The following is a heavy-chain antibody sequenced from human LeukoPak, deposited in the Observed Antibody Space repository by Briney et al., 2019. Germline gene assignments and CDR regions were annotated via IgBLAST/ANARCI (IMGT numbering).Heavy chain of an antibody. CDR3: AKDGYPNSAGTTYFDY. Sequence: GGSLRLSCAASGFTFSSYAMSWVRQAPGKGLEWVSAISGSGGNTYYADSVKGRFTISRDNSKNTLYLQMNGLRAEDPAVYYCAKDGYPNSAGTTYFDYWGQGTLVTVSS. J-gene: IGHJ4*02. D-gene: IGHD1-7*01. CDR2: ISGSGGNT. V-gene: IGHV3-23*01. CDR1: GFTFSSYA.